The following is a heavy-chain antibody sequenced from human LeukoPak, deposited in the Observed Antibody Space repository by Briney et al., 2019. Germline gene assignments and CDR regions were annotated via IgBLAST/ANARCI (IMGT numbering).Heavy chain of an antibody. J-gene: IGHJ3*02. V-gene: IGHV1-8*01. CDR1: GYTFTSYD. CDR3: ARDAPRGFGEPDAFDI. D-gene: IGHD3-10*01. CDR2: MNPNSGNT. Sequence: GASVKVSCKASGYTFTSYDINWVRQATGQGLEWMGWMNPNSGNTGYAQKFQGRVTMTRNTSISTAYMELSGLRSEDTAVYYCARDAPRGFGEPDAFDIWGQGTLVTVSS.